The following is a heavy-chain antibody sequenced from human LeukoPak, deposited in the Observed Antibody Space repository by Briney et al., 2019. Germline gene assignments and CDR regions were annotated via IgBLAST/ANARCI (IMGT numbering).Heavy chain of an antibody. Sequence: GGSLRLSCAASGFTFSGSAMHWVRQASGKGLEWVGRIRSKANSYATAYAASVKGRFTISRDDSKNTAYLQMNSLKTEDTAVYYCTRHEWELPWDGFDYWGQGTLVTVSS. J-gene: IGHJ4*02. CDR3: TRHEWELPWDGFDY. D-gene: IGHD1-26*01. CDR1: GFTFSGSA. CDR2: IRSKANSYAT. V-gene: IGHV3-73*01.